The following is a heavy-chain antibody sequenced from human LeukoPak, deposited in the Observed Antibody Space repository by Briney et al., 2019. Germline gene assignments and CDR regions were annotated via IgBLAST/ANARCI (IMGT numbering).Heavy chain of an antibody. Sequence: TGGSLRLSCAASGFTFISYSMNWARQAPGKGLEWVSSISSSSSYIYYADSVKGRFTISRDNAKNSLYLQMNSLRAEDTAVYYCAREWLPGYWGQGTLVTVSS. CDR3: AREWLPGY. J-gene: IGHJ4*02. V-gene: IGHV3-21*01. CDR1: GFTFISYS. D-gene: IGHD3-22*01. CDR2: ISSSSSYI.